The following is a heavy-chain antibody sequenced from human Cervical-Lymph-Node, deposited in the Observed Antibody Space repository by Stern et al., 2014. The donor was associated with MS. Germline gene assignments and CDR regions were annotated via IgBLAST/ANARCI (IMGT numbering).Heavy chain of an antibody. CDR2: ISYDGSDT. D-gene: IGHD3-10*01. V-gene: IGHV3-30*18. CDR3: VKRGITEVRGVRLGDY. Sequence: EQLLESGGGVVQPGGSLRVTCKASGYTFSSYDIHWVRQAPGQGLEWVSVISYDGSDTYYVESVKGRFTISRDNSKSTLYLEMRSLRPEDTAVYYCVKRGITEVRGVRLGDYWGPGTLVIVSS. J-gene: IGHJ4*02. CDR1: GYTFSSYD.